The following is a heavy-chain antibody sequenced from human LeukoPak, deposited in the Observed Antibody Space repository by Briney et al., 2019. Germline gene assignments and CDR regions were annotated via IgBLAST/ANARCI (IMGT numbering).Heavy chain of an antibody. D-gene: IGHD3-22*01. J-gene: IGHJ4*02. Sequence: ASVKVSCKASGYIFTGYYIHWVRQAPGQGLEWMGWISAYNGNTNYAQKFQGRVTMTTDTSTNTAYMELRGLRSDDTAVHYCARDLRAFYYDSSGDSAFDYWGQGTLVTVSS. CDR2: ISAYNGNT. CDR1: GYIFTGYY. V-gene: IGHV1-18*04. CDR3: ARDLRAFYYDSSGDSAFDY.